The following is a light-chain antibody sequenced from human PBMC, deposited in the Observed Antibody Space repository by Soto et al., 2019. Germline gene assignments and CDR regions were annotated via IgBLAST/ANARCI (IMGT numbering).Light chain of an antibody. Sequence: TGLTKSHDPLSFSPGEGCSLACRSSQTVKNNYLSWYQQRRGLAPRLLIYGASGRATGIPDRFSGSGSGTDFTLTITRLEPEDFAVYYCQQYGTSPLTFGGGTKVDTK. CDR3: QQYGTSPLT. J-gene: IGKJ4*01. CDR2: GAS. V-gene: IGKV3-20*01. CDR1: QTVKNNY.